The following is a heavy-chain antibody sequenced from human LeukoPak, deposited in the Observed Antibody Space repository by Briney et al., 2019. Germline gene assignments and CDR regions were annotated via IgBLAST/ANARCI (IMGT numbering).Heavy chain of an antibody. J-gene: IGHJ5*02. CDR2: INHSGST. V-gene: IGHV4-34*01. CDR1: GGSFSGYY. D-gene: IGHD2-21*02. Sequence: PSETLSLTCAVYGGSFSGYYWSWIRQPPGKGLEWIGEINHSGSTNYNPSLKSRVTISVDTSKNQFSLKLSSVTAADTAVYYCASSVVTAISGWWATPRPWFDPWGQGTLVTVSS. CDR3: ASSVVTAISGWWATPRPWFDP.